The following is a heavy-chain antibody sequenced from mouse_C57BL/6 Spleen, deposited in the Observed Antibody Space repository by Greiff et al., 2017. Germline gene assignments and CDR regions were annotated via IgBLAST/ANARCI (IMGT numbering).Heavy chain of an antibody. CDR3: ARRITTGYFEV. CDR1: GYTFTSYS. Sequence: QVQLQQSGAELARPGASVKMSCKASGYTFTSYSMHWVKQRPGQGLEWIGYINPSSGYTKYNQKFKDKATLTADKSSSTAYMQLSSLTSEDSAVYYCARRITTGYFEVWGTGTTVTVSS. J-gene: IGHJ1*03. CDR2: INPSSGYT. V-gene: IGHV1-4*01. D-gene: IGHD1-1*01.